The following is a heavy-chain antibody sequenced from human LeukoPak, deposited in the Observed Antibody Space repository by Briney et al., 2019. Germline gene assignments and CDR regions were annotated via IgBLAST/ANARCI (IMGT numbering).Heavy chain of an antibody. CDR3: ARRAPPIDGSDTYYYYYYMDV. CDR1: GGSISSSSYY. V-gene: IGHV4-61*05. CDR2: IYYSGST. D-gene: IGHD3-10*01. Sequence: SETLSLTCTVSGGSISSSSYYWGWIRQPPGKGLEWIGYIYYSGSTNYNPSLKSRVTISVDTSTNQFSLKLSSATAADTAVYYCARRAPPIDGSDTYYYYYYMDVWGKGTTVTVSS. J-gene: IGHJ6*03.